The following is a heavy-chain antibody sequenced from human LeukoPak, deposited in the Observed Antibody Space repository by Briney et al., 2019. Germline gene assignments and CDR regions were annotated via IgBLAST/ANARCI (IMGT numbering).Heavy chain of an antibody. Sequence: SQTLSLTCTVSGGSISSGGYYWSWIRQHPGKGLEWIGYIYYSGSTYYNPSLKSRVTISVDTSKNQFSLKLSSVTAADTAVYYCARLAIFGVARVDYYYMDVWGKGTTVTVSS. J-gene: IGHJ6*03. D-gene: IGHD3-3*01. CDR1: GGSISSGGYY. CDR3: ARLAIFGVARVDYYYMDV. V-gene: IGHV4-31*03. CDR2: IYYSGST.